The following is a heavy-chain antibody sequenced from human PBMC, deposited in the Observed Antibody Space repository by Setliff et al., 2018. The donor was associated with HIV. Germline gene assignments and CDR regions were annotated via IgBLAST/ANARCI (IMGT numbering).Heavy chain of an antibody. Sequence: PGKSLKISCEASGYIFTDYWIGWVRQMPGKGLGWMGIIYPGDSDTRYSPSFQGQVTFPTDNAISAVYLQWDSLKASDSAIYYCARAPRSPLRWRDNLLSYSSFFMDVWGKGTTVTVSS. CDR1: GYIFTDYW. CDR2: IYPGDSDT. CDR3: ARAPRSPLRWRDNLLSYSSFFMDV. V-gene: IGHV5-51*03. D-gene: IGHD2-21*01. J-gene: IGHJ6*03.